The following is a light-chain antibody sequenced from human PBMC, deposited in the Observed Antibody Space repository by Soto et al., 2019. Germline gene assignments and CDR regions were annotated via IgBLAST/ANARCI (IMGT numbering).Light chain of an antibody. V-gene: IGKV3-20*01. CDR3: QQYGSTPLT. J-gene: IGKJ4*01. CDR2: GAS. CDR1: QSVSRNY. Sequence: EIVLTQSPGTLSLSPGGRATLSCRASQSVSRNYVAWYQQKPGQSPRLLIYGASNRASGIPDRFSGSASGADFTRSIARLEPEDFAMYYCQQYGSTPLTFGGGPKVEIK.